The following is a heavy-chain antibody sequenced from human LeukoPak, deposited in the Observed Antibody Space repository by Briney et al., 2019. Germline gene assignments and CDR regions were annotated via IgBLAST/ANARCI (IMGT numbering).Heavy chain of an antibody. D-gene: IGHD3-22*01. CDR2: IKSKTDGGTT. J-gene: IGHJ4*02. V-gene: IGHV3-15*01. CDR3: TTELDSSGYYPHFDY. Sequence: GGSLRLSCSASGFTFSNAWMSWVRQAPGKGLEWVGRIKSKTDGGTTDYAAPVKGRFTISRDDSKNTLYLQMNSLKTEDTAVYSCTTELDSSGYYPHFDYWGQGTLVTVSS. CDR1: GFTFSNAW.